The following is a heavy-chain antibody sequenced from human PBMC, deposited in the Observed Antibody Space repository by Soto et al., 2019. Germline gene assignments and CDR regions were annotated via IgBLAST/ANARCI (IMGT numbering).Heavy chain of an antibody. CDR1: GFTFRNYW. J-gene: IGHJ6*03. Sequence: EVQLVESGGGLVQPGGSLRLSCAASGFTFRNYWMYWVRQAPGQGLEWVSRINSDGSVSSYADSVKGRLTISRDNVKTTVYLLMDSLRAEDTAVYYCARGDCVGGSCYSLAGSFYYDMDAWGKGTTVTVFS. CDR2: INSDGSVS. CDR3: ARGDCVGGSCYSLAGSFYYDMDA. D-gene: IGHD2-15*01. V-gene: IGHV3-74*02.